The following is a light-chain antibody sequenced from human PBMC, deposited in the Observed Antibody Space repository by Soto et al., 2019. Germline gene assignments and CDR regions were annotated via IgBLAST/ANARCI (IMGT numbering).Light chain of an antibody. Sequence: QSVLTQPPSASGSFGQSVTISCTGTSSDFGGYNYVSWYQQHPGKAPKLMIYEVSERPSGVPDRFSGSKSGNTASLTVSGLQADDEADYYCSSYSGTNSHYVFGTGTKVTVL. CDR2: EVS. CDR3: SSYSGTNSHYV. V-gene: IGLV2-8*01. J-gene: IGLJ1*01. CDR1: SSDFGGYNY.